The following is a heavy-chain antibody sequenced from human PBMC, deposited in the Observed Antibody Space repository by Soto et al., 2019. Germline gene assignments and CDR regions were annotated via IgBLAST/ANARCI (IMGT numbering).Heavy chain of an antibody. J-gene: IGHJ6*02. CDR2: IFYSGST. V-gene: IGHV4-39*01. Sequence: QLQLQESGPGLVKPSETLSLTCTVSGGSISSSSYYWGWIRQPPGKGLEWIGSIFYSGSTYYNPSLKSRVTISVGTSKNQFSLKLSSVTAADTAVYYCARHLTYCSAGSCYSDFPYYGMDVWGQGTTVTVSS. D-gene: IGHD2-15*01. CDR1: GGSISSSSYY. CDR3: ARHLTYCSAGSCYSDFPYYGMDV.